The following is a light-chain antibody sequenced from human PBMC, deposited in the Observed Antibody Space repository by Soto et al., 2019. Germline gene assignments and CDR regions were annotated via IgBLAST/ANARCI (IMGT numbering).Light chain of an antibody. CDR1: QSVSSTY. J-gene: IGKJ1*01. CDR3: QEYNTWPWT. Sequence: EIVLTQSPGTLSLSPGERATLSCRASQSVSSTYLAWYQQQPGQAPRLLIYGSSNRATGIPARFSGSGSGTEFILTISSLQSEDFAVYYCQEYNTWPWTFGQGTKVEIK. CDR2: GSS. V-gene: IGKV3-15*01.